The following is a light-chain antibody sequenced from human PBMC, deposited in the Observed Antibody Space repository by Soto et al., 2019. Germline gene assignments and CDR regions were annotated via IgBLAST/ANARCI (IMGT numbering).Light chain of an antibody. J-gene: IGKJ1*01. CDR2: GAS. V-gene: IGKV3-15*01. CDR3: QQYNYWPPGT. Sequence: EIVMTQSPATLSVSPGESATLSCRASQSVSSNLAWYQQKPDQAPRLLIYGASTRATGIPARFSGSGSGTVFTLTISSLQSEDFAVYYCQQYNYWPPGTFGQGTKVEIK. CDR1: QSVSSN.